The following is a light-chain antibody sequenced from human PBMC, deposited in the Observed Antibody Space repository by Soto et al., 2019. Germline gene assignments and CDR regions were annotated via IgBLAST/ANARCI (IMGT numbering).Light chain of an antibody. CDR3: MQTLQGGT. CDR1: QSLQHSNGYTY. J-gene: IGKJ1*01. CDR2: LVS. V-gene: IGKV2-28*01. Sequence: DIAMTQSPLSLPVTPGEPASISCRSSQSLQHSNGYTYLDWYLQKPVHSPQLLIYLVSTRASGVPDRFTGSGSGTDLTLKISRVEAEDVGVYSCMQTLQGGTFGQGTKLEIK.